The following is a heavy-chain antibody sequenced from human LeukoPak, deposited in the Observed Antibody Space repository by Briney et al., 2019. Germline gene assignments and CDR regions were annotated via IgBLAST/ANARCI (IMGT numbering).Heavy chain of an antibody. CDR1: DFKIRNYY. CDR3: ARGFHSYGLSYYFDY. CDR2: ISGGGDT. J-gene: IGHJ4*02. V-gene: IGHV3-53*01. D-gene: IGHD5-18*01. Sequence: GGSLRLSCAASDFKIRNYYISWVRQAPGKGLEWVSVISGGGDTSYSDSVKGRFTISRHTSKNTVFLQMNKLRVEDTAVYFCARGFHSYGLSYYFDYWGQGTGVTVSS.